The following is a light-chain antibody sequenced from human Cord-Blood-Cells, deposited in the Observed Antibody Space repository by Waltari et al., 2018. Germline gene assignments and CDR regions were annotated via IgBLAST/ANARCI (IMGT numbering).Light chain of an antibody. CDR3: QKYNNWIRWT. CDR1: QSVSSN. Sequence: EIVMTQSPATLSVSPGERATLSCRASQSVSSNLAWYQQKPGQAPRLLIYGASTRATGIPARFSVSGSGTEFTLTISRLQSEDFAVYYGQKYNNWIRWTFGQGPKVEIK. J-gene: IGKJ1*01. V-gene: IGKV3-15*01. CDR2: GAS.